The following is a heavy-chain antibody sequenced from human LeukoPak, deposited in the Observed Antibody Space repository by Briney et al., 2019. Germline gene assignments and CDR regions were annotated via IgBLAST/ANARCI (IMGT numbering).Heavy chain of an antibody. D-gene: IGHD2-8*01. CDR3: AKDFGNCINGVCYGTPFDY. J-gene: IGHJ4*02. V-gene: IGHV3-53*01. CDR2: IYKDDRVSRFYNGDTK. Sequence: GGSLRLSCAASGFSVSGNFMSWVRQAPGKGLEWASGIYKDDRVSRFYNGDTKYYADSVRGRFTISRDNSKNTVYLQMSSLRAEDTAVYYCAKDFGNCINGVCYGTPFDYWGQGTLVTVSS. CDR1: GFSVSGNF.